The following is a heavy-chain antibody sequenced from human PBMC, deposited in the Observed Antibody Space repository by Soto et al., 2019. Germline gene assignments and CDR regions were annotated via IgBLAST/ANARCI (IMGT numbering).Heavy chain of an antibody. D-gene: IGHD3-3*01. CDR3: ARHDRQGSTYHDFWSGYYPFDY. J-gene: IGHJ4*02. V-gene: IGHV4-39*01. CDR1: GGSMSSSSYY. Sequence: QLQLQESGPGLVKPAETLSLTCTVSGGSMSSSSYYWGWIRQPPGTGLEWVGSIYYSGSSYYNPSLKSRVTISVDTSKNHFSLRLSSVTAADTPVYYCARHDRQGSTYHDFWSGYYPFDYWGQGTLVTVSS. CDR2: IYYSGSS.